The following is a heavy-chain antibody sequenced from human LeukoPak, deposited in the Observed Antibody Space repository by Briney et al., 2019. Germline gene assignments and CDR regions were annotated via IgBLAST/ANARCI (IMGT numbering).Heavy chain of an antibody. D-gene: IGHD3-3*01. CDR3: ARAWHVYYDFWSGYYGLFDY. Sequence: SETLSLTCTVSGGSISSSSYYWGWIRQPPGKGLEWIGSIYYSGSTYYNPSLKSRVTISVDTSKTQFSLKLSSVTAADTAVYYCARAWHVYYDFWSGYYGLFDYWGQGTLVTVSS. CDR2: IYYSGST. CDR1: GGSISSSSYY. V-gene: IGHV4-39*01. J-gene: IGHJ4*02.